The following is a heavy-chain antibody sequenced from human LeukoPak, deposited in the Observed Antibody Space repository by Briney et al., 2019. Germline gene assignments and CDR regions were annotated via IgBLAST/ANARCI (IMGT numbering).Heavy chain of an antibody. Sequence: SGPTLVKPTQTLTLTCTFSGFSLSTSGVGVGWIRQPPGKALEWLALSYWNDDKRYSPSLKSRLTITKDTSKNQVVLTMTNMDPVDTATYYCAHSSSGYDYTGLFDYWGQGTLVTVYS. J-gene: IGHJ4*02. CDR1: GFSLSTSGVG. D-gene: IGHD5-12*01. CDR3: AHSSSGYDYTGLFDY. V-gene: IGHV2-5*01. CDR2: SYWNDDK.